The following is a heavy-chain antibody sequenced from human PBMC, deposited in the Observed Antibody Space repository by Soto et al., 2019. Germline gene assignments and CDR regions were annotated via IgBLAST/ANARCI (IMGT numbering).Heavy chain of an antibody. J-gene: IGHJ4*02. CDR1: GFTFSRYW. V-gene: IGHV3-74*01. CDR2: ISGDGVHT. D-gene: IGHD3-16*01. CDR3: ARVGFVGEGDF. Sequence: EVQLAESGGGLIQPGGSLRLSCATSGFTFSRYWIHWVRQAPGEGLVWVSRISGDGVHTDYAEAVKGRVTVSRDIAKSTGYLQMNNLRAEDTAIYYCARVGFVGEGDFWGQGILVTVSS.